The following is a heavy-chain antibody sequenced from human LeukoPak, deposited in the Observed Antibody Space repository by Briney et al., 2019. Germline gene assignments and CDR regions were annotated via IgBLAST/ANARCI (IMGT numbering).Heavy chain of an antibody. Sequence: ASVKVSCKASGYTFTGYYIHWVRQAPGQGLEWMGWINPNSGGTNYAQKFQGRVALTRDTSINTIYMELSSLRSDDTAIYYCAREGHSGSDLGAFDIWGQGTMVTVSS. D-gene: IGHD5-12*01. J-gene: IGHJ3*02. CDR1: GYTFTGYY. CDR3: AREGHSGSDLGAFDI. V-gene: IGHV1-2*02. CDR2: INPNSGGT.